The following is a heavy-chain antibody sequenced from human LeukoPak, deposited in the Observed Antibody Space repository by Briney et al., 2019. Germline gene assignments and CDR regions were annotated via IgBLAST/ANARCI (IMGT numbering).Heavy chain of an antibody. D-gene: IGHD5-18*01. CDR2: ISAYNGNT. CDR3: ARRWGTAMVVDYYYGMDV. CDR1: GYTFTSYG. J-gene: IGHJ6*02. V-gene: IGHV1-18*01. Sequence: ASVKVSCKASGYTFTSYGISWVRQAPGQGLEWMGWISAYNGNTNYAQKLQGRVTMTTDTSTSTAYMELRSLRTDDTAVYYCARRWGTAMVVDYYYGMDVWGQGTTVTVSS.